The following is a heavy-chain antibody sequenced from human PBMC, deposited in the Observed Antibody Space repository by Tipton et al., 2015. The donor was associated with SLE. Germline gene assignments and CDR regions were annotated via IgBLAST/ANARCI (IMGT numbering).Heavy chain of an antibody. CDR2: VYPGDSDT. D-gene: IGHD6-19*01. Sequence: QLVQSGAEVKKPGESLKISCKGSGYSFAGHWIGWVRQMPGKGLEWMGFVYPGDSDTRYSPSFQGQVTISADKSITTAYLQWRSLKASDTAMYFCARHVTGNGWDLDYWGQGTLVTVSS. CDR1: GYSFAGHW. V-gene: IGHV5-51*01. J-gene: IGHJ4*02. CDR3: ARHVTGNGWDLDY.